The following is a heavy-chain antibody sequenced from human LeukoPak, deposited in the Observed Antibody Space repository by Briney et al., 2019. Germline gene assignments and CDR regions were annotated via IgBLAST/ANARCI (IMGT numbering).Heavy chain of an antibody. J-gene: IGHJ5*02. V-gene: IGHV1-18*01. CDR3: ARAPFCSSVSCYRTNNWLDP. D-gene: IGHD2-2*01. Sequence: ASVMVSCKTSGYMFTRYGVCWVRQAPGQWLEWMGWSSGNNDNTNYAQRVQDRITMTTDTSTSTAYMELRSLRSDDTAVYYCARAPFCSSVSCYRTNNWLDPWGQGTLVTVSS. CDR2: SSGNNDNT. CDR1: GYMFTRYG.